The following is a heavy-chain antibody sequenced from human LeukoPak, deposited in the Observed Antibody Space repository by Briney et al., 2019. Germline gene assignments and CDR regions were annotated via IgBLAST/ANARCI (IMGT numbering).Heavy chain of an antibody. CDR3: ARDWSDLGTNPPDY. J-gene: IGHJ4*02. CDR1: GFTFSYHW. D-gene: IGHD1/OR15-1a*01. Sequence: GGSLRLSCAASGFTFSYHWMTWVRQAPGKGLEWVANMKGDGSDRYYLDSVKGRFTISRDNTKNSLYLQMNSLGVEDTAVYYCARDWSDLGTNPPDYWGQGTLVTVSS. CDR2: MKGDGSDR. V-gene: IGHV3-7*01.